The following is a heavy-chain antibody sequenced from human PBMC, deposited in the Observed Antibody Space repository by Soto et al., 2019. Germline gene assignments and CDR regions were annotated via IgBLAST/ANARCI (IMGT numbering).Heavy chain of an antibody. J-gene: IGHJ4*02. CDR2: ISDNSSVI. CDR3: ARDRDAYCPKRICSGPYFDY. Sequence: QRHSCAASGFTFSTYSINWVRQAPGKGLEWISYISDNSSVIYYADAVKGRFTISRDNAKNSLYLQMNSLRDEDTAVYYCARDRDAYCPKRICSGPYFDYWGQGTLVTVSS. V-gene: IGHV3-48*02. CDR1: GFTFSTYS. D-gene: IGHD2-8*01.